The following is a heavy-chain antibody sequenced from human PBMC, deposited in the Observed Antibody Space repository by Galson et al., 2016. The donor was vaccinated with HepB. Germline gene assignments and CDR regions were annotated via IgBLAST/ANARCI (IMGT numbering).Heavy chain of an antibody. CDR1: GFIVSSNY. CDR2: LYASGKT. CDR3: TRGWIREYSSGNGGGNGGDH. J-gene: IGHJ4*02. D-gene: IGHD2-21*01. V-gene: IGHV3-53*01. Sequence: SLRLSCAASGFIVSSNYMNWVRQAPGNGLEWVSGLYASGKTYYDDPVMGRITISRDNSKNILFLQMNSLRAEDTAVYYCTRGWIREYSSGNGGGNGGDHWGQGTLVTVSS.